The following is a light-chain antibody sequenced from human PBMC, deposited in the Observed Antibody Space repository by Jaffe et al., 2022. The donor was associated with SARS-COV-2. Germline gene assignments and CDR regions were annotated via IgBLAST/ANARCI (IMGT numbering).Light chain of an antibody. J-gene: IGKJ2*01. Sequence: EIVLTQSPGTLSLSPGEGATLSCRASQSVSSSHLTWYQQKPGQAPRLLIYGASSRATGIPDRFSGSGSGTDFTLTISRLEPEDFAVYYCQQFGSSLQYTFGQGTKLEIK. CDR1: QSVSSSH. CDR2: GAS. V-gene: IGKV3-20*01. CDR3: QQFGSSLQYT.